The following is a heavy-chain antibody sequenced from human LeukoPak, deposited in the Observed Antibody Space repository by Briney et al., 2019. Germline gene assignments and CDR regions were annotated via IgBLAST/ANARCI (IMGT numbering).Heavy chain of an antibody. D-gene: IGHD3-3*01. V-gene: IGHV3-23*01. CDR2: ISGGSVGAT. CDR3: AKGSSSGRPYFFDY. CDR1: GFTFSSYA. J-gene: IGHJ4*02. Sequence: GGSLRLSCAASGFTFSSYAMGWVRQAPGKGLDWFSAISGGSVGATYYADAVKGRFTTSRDNSKTTLYLEMNSLRAEDTAVYYCAKGSSSGRPYFFDYWGQGSLVAVSS.